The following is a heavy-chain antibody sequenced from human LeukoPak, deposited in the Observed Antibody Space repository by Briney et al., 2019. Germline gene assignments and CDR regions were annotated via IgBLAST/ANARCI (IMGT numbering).Heavy chain of an antibody. Sequence: GGSLRLSCGASGFIFSTFDMNWVRQAPGKGLEWVSHISSSGSTVYYADSVKGRFTISRDNAKNSLYLQMNSLRAEDTAVYYCARVDTVTSYDMAVWGQGTTVTVSS. CDR2: ISSSGSTV. J-gene: IGHJ6*02. CDR3: ARVDTVTSYDMAV. D-gene: IGHD4-17*01. V-gene: IGHV3-48*03. CDR1: GFIFSTFD.